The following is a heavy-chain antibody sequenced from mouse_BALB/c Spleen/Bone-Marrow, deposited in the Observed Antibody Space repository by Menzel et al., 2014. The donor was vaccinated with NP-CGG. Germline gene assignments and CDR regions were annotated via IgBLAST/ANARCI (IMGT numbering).Heavy chain of an antibody. CDR3: ARSYYVSSPYAMDY. Sequence: DLVKPGASVKLSCKASGYTFTSYWINWVKQRPGQGLEWIGRIAPGSGNIYYNEMFKVKTTLTVDASSSTAYIQLSILSSEDSAVYFCARSYYVSSPYAMDYWGQGTSVTVSS. V-gene: IGHV1S41*01. D-gene: IGHD1-1*01. CDR2: IAPGSGNI. CDR1: GYTFTSYW. J-gene: IGHJ4*01.